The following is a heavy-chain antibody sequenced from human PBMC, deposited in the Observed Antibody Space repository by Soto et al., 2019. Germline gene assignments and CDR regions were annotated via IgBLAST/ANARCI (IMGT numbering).Heavy chain of an antibody. CDR2: IHYNGDT. CDR1: GGYISCESYF. D-gene: IGHD2-8*02. V-gene: IGHV4-61*01. CDR3: ARLVGDEGDGHNFLDF. Sequence: STTLCVTCTISGGYISCESYFRRWIRQPPGKGLEWIGYIHYNGDTNSNPSLKSRVTISVGSSKKQFSLKLNSVTAADTAVYYCARLVGDEGDGHNFLDFWGQGTLVTVSS. J-gene: IGHJ4*02.